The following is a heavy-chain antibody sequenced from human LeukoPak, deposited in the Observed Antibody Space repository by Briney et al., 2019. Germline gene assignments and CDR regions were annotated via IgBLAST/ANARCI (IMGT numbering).Heavy chain of an antibody. CDR2: IKEDGREK. J-gene: IGHJ5*02. CDR3: VRDPFFSVP. Sequence: GGSLRLSCEVSGFTIRNQWMSWVRQAPGKGLEWVANIKEDGREKYYVDSVKGRFTISRDNGKNSLYLQMNSLRVDDTALYYCVRDPFFSVPWGQGTLVTASS. V-gene: IGHV3-7*01. CDR1: GFTIRNQW. D-gene: IGHD2/OR15-2a*01.